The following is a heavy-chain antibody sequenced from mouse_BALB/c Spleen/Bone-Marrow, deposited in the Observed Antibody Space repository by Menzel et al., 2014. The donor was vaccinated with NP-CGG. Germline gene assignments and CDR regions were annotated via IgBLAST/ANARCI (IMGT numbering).Heavy chain of an antibody. Sequence: VQLVESGSVLVRPGASVKLSCKASGYTLTSSWMHWAKQRPGQGLEWIGEIHPNSGNTNYNEKFKGKATLTVDTSSSTAYVDLSSLTSEDSAVYYCAREKIYGNYLWYFDVWGAGTTVTVSS. CDR2: IHPNSGNT. CDR1: GYTLTSSW. CDR3: AREKIYGNYLWYFDV. D-gene: IGHD2-1*01. V-gene: IGHV1S130*01. J-gene: IGHJ1*01.